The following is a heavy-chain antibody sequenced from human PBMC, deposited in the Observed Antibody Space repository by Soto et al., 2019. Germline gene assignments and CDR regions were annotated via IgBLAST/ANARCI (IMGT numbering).Heavy chain of an antibody. CDR3: ARIMRQQPRYFDL. D-gene: IGHD6-13*01. CDR2: IYYSGST. Sequence: QVQLQESGPGLVKPSQTLSLTCTVSGGSISSGGYYWSWIRQHPGKGLEWIGYIYYSGSTYYNRSLKSRVTISVDTSKNRFSLKLSSVNAADTAVYYCARIMRQQPRYFDLWGRGTLVTVSS. V-gene: IGHV4-31*03. J-gene: IGHJ2*01. CDR1: GGSISSGGYY.